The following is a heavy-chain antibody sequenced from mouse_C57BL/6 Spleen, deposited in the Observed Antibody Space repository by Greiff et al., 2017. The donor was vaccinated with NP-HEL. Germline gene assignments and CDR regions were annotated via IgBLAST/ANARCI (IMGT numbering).Heavy chain of an antibody. CDR2: IYPGDGDT. D-gene: IGHD1-1*01. CDR1: GYAFSSSW. CDR3: ARALYYYGSRGVYYAMDY. Sequence: QVQLKESGPELVKPGASVKISCKASGYAFSSSWMNWVKQRPGKGLEWIGRIYPGDGDTNYNGKFKGKATLTADKSSSTAYMQLSSLTSEDSAVYFCARALYYYGSRGVYYAMDYWGQGTSVTVSS. J-gene: IGHJ4*01. V-gene: IGHV1-82*01.